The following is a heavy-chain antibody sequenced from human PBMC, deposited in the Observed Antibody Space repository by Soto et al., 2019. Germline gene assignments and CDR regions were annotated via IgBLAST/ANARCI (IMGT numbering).Heavy chain of an antibody. CDR3: ARDRAFCGGDCYPGYFDY. J-gene: IGHJ4*02. Sequence: GGSLRLSCAASEFTFSSYAMHWVRQAPGKGLEWVAVISYDGSNKYYADSVKGRFTISRDNSKNTLYLDMSSLRAEDTAVYYCARDRAFCGGDCYPGYFDYWGQGILVTVSS. D-gene: IGHD2-21*02. CDR2: ISYDGSNK. V-gene: IGHV3-30-3*01. CDR1: EFTFSSYA.